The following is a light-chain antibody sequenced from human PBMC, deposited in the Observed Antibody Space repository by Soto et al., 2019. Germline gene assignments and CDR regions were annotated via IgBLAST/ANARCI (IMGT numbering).Light chain of an antibody. CDR1: QGVRSSY. Sequence: EIVLTQYPATLSLSPGDRATLSCGASQGVRSSYVAWYQQKAGLAPRLLVYDGSSRASGIPDRFSGSGSGTDFTLTIGRLEPEDFAVYYCQQYDNSAPLSFGGGTKVEMK. CDR3: QQYDNSAPLS. V-gene: IGKV3D-20*01. J-gene: IGKJ4*01. CDR2: DGS.